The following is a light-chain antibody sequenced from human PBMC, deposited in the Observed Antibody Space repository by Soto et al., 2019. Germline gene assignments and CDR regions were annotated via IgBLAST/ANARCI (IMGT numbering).Light chain of an antibody. V-gene: IGKV3-20*01. Sequence: IVLTPSLATLPLSPRESDKISCRASQSVSSYLAWYQQKPGQAPRLLIYGASNRATGIPDRFSGSGSGTDFTLTISRLEPEDFAVYYCQQYGSSGTFGQGTKVDI. CDR2: GAS. CDR3: QQYGSSGT. J-gene: IGKJ1*01. CDR1: QSVSSY.